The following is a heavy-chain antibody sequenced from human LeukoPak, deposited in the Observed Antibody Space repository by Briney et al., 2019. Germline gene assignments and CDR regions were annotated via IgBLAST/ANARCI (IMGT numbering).Heavy chain of an antibody. CDR1: GIDFSGYA. Sequence: GGSLTHTCVVSGIDFSGYAMSGVGQAPAKGRGWVSCIGGDDNTHDAESVKGRFAISRNNSKSTLYLQMNSLRAEDAALYYGGKDLHFYVAMDVWGQGTTVTVSS. CDR2: IGGDDNT. D-gene: IGHD2/OR15-2a*01. V-gene: IGHV3-23*01. J-gene: IGHJ6*02. CDR3: GKDLHFYVAMDV.